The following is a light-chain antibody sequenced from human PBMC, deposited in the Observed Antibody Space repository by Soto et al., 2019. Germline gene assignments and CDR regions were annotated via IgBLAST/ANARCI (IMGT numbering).Light chain of an antibody. V-gene: IGKV3-11*01. J-gene: IGKJ5*01. CDR3: QQRSNWPPIT. CDR1: QSVSRY. CDR2: DTS. Sequence: EIVLTQSPAALSLSPGERATLSGRASQSVSRYLAWYQQKPGQAPRLLIYDTSNRATGIPARFSGSGSGTDFTLTISSLEPEDFAVYYCQQRSNWPPITFGHGTRLEIK.